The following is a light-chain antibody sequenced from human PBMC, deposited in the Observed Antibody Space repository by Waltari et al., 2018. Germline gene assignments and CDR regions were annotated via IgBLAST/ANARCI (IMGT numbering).Light chain of an antibody. V-gene: IGKV3-20*01. CDR2: DAS. CDR3: QQYGTLIT. J-gene: IGKJ5*01. Sequence: DIVLTQSPGTLALSPGERATLSCRASQSVRSIYLSWYQQKPGQAPRLLSYDASSRATGIPDRFSGSGSGTDFTLTISRLEPEDFAVYYCQQYGTLITFGQGTRLEIK. CDR1: QSVRSIY.